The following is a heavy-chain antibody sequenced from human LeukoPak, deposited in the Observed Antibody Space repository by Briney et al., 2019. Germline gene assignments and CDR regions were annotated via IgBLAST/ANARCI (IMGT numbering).Heavy chain of an antibody. CDR3: ARDDYYDSSGYYY. CDR2: ISSSSSTI. J-gene: IGHJ4*02. V-gene: IGHV3-11*04. CDR1: GFTFSDYY. D-gene: IGHD3-22*01. Sequence: GGSLRLSCAASGFTFSDYYMSWIRQAPGKGLEWVSYISSSSSTIYYADSVKGRFTISRDNAKNSLYLQMNSLRVEDTAVYYCARDDYYDSSGYYYWGQGTLVTVSS.